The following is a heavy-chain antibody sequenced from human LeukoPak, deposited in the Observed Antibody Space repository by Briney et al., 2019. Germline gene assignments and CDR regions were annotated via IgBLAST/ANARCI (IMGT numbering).Heavy chain of an antibody. D-gene: IGHD6-13*01. CDR1: GFTFSTCW. V-gene: IGHV3-7*03. J-gene: IGHJ6*02. Sequence: GGSLRLSCAASGFTFSTCWMSWVRQSPGKGLEWVANIKQDGSEKYYVDSVKGRFTISRDNSKNSLYLQTNSLRTEDTALYYCAKDIAMNRYYYYGMDVWGQGTTVTVSS. CDR2: IKQDGSEK. CDR3: AKDIAMNRYYYYGMDV.